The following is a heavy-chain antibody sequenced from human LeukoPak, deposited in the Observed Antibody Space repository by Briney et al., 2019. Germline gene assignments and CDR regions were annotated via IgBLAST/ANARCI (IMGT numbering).Heavy chain of an antibody. Sequence: ASVKVSCKASGYTFTGYYMHWVRQAPGQGLEWMGWINPNSGGTNYAQKFQGRVTMTRDTSISTAYMELSRLRSDDTAVYYCARNPPDYYGSGSYYILLPPRPSYFDYWGQGTLVTVSS. CDR1: GYTFTGYY. D-gene: IGHD3-10*01. CDR3: ARNPPDYYGSGSYYILLPPRPSYFDY. J-gene: IGHJ4*02. CDR2: INPNSGGT. V-gene: IGHV1-2*02.